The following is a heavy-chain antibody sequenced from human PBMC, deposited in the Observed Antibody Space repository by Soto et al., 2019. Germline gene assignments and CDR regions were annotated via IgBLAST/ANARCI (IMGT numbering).Heavy chain of an antibody. CDR2: IYRNDDK. D-gene: IGHD2-15*01. J-gene: IGHJ4*02. Sequence: QITLKESGPSLVKPRQTLTLTCTFSVFSLSTSGVAVAWVRQPPRKDLDWLALIYRNDDKRYSPSMKSRLTITEDTSKNKVVLTLTTVDPVETARYYSAHISGWPKGGFDYWGQGTLVAVSS. CDR3: AHISGWPKGGFDY. CDR1: VFSLSTSGVA. V-gene: IGHV2-5*01.